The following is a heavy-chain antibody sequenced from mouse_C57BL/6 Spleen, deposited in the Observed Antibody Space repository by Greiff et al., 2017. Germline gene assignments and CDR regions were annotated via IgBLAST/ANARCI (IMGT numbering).Heavy chain of an antibody. V-gene: IGHV2-2*01. Sequence: QVQLQQSGPGLVQPSQSLSITCTVSGFSLTSYGVHWVRQSPGKGLEWLGVIWSGGSTDYNAAFISRLSISKDNSTSQVFFKMNSLQADDTAIYYCARENWSYAMDYWGQGTSVTVSS. J-gene: IGHJ4*01. CDR3: ARENWSYAMDY. D-gene: IGHD4-1*01. CDR1: GFSLTSYG. CDR2: IWSGGST.